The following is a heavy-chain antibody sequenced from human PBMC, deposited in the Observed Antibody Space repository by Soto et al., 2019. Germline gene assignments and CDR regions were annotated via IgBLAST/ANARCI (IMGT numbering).Heavy chain of an antibody. CDR2: ISYDGSNK. D-gene: IGHD1-26*01. Sequence: PGGSLRLSCAASGFTFSSYGMHWVRQAPGKGLEWVAVISYDGSNKYYADSVKGRFTISRDNSKNTLYLQMNSLRAEDTAVYYCAKDIVGATPNHYYYYGMDVWGQGTTVTVSS. V-gene: IGHV3-30*18. J-gene: IGHJ6*02. CDR3: AKDIVGATPNHYYYYGMDV. CDR1: GFTFSSYG.